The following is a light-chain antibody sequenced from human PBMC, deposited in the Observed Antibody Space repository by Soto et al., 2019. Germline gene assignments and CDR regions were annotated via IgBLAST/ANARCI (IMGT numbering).Light chain of an antibody. V-gene: IGKV3-20*01. CDR2: GAS. J-gene: IGKJ1*01. CDR1: QSFSSTY. CDR3: LQYDKWPPT. Sequence: IVLTQSPGTLSLSPGEIATLSFSASQSFSSTYLAWYQQKPGQGPRLLIYGASSRATGIPDRFSGSGSGTDFTLTISSLQSEDFAVYYCLQYDKWPPTFGQGTKVDIK.